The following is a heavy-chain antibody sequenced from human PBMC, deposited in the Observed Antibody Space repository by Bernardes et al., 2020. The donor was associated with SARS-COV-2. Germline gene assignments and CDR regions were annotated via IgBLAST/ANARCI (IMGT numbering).Heavy chain of an antibody. CDR3: AREWRFLEWNPYGMDV. Sequence: GGSLRLSCAASGFTFSSYWMSWVRQAPGKGLEWVANIKQDGSEKYYVDSVKGRFTISRDNAKNSLYLQMNSLRAEDTAVYYCAREWRFLEWNPYGMDVWGQGTTVTVSS. CDR1: GFTFSSYW. D-gene: IGHD3-3*01. CDR2: IKQDGSEK. J-gene: IGHJ6*02. V-gene: IGHV3-7*03.